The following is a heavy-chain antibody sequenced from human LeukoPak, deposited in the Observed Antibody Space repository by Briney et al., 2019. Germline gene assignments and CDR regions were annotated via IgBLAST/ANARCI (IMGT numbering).Heavy chain of an antibody. CDR3: AMYYDFWSGYPRDY. Sequence: ETSETLSLTCTVSGGSISSGDYYWSWIRQPPGKGLEWIGYIYYSGSTYYNPSLKSRVTISVDTSKNQFSLKLSSVTAADTAVYYCAMYYDFWSGYPRDYWGQGTLVTVSS. V-gene: IGHV4-30-4*08. CDR2: IYYSGST. J-gene: IGHJ4*02. CDR1: GGSISSGDYY. D-gene: IGHD3-3*01.